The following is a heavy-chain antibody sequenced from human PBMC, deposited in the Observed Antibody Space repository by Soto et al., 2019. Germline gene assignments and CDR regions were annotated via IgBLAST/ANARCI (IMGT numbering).Heavy chain of an antibody. CDR2: IYHSGST. Sequence: PSETLSLTCAVSGSSISSGYYWGWIRQPPGKGLEWIGSIYHSGSTYYNPSLKSRVTISVDTSKNQFSLKLSSVTAADTAVYYWASVGPLDAYGMDVWGQGTTVTVSS. J-gene: IGHJ6*02. V-gene: IGHV4-38-2*01. CDR3: ASVGPLDAYGMDV. CDR1: GSSISSGYY.